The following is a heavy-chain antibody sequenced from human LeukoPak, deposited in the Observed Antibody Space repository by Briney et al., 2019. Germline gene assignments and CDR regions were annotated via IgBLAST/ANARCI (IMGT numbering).Heavy chain of an antibody. CDR3: ARGSSSWDHYFDY. CDR2: IIPILGIA. CDR1: GGTFSSYA. V-gene: IGHV1-69*04. J-gene: IGHJ4*02. D-gene: IGHD6-13*01. Sequence: GASVKVSCKASGGTFSSYAISWVRQAPGQGLEWMGRIIPILGIANYAQKFQGRVTITADKSTSTAYMELSSLRSEDTAVYYCARGSSSWDHYFDYWGQGTLVTVSS.